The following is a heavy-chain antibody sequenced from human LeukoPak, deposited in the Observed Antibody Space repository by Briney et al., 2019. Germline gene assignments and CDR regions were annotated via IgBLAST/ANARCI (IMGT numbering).Heavy chain of an antibody. Sequence: ASVKVSCKASGYTFINYYIHWVRQAPGQGLEWMGWISAYNGNTNYAQKLQGRVTMTTDTSTSTAYMELRSLRSDDTAVYYCAREGIGANYDYWGQGTLVTVSS. CDR3: AREGIGANYDY. CDR1: GYTFINYY. V-gene: IGHV1-18*04. D-gene: IGHD1-26*01. J-gene: IGHJ4*02. CDR2: ISAYNGNT.